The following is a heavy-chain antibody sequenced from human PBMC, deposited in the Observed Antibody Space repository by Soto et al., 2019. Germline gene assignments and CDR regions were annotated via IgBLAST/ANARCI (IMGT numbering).Heavy chain of an antibody. CDR1: GGTFSSYT. V-gene: IGHV1-69*02. CDR3: ARGTHYYDSSGYYSDY. J-gene: IGHJ4*02. CDR2: IIPILGIA. D-gene: IGHD3-22*01. Sequence: QVQLVQSGAEVKKPGSSVKVSCKASGGTFSSYTISWVRQAPGQGLEWMGRIIPILGIANYAQKFQGRVTITADKSMSTAYMELSSLRSEDTAVYYCARGTHYYDSSGYYSDYWGQGTLVTVSS.